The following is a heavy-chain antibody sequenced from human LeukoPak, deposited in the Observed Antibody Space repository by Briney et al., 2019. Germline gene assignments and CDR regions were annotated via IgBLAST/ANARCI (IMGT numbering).Heavy chain of an antibody. CDR1: GFTFSSDG. CDR2: ISSDGTNK. J-gene: IGHJ2*01. V-gene: IGHV3-30*18. CDR3: AEPQVVGATDYCYLDL. Sequence: PGGSLRLSCAASGFTFSSDGMHWVRQAPGKGLEWVARISSDGTNKYYADSVKGRFTVSRDNSKNTLYLQMNSLRGEATAVYYCAEPQVVGATDYCYLDLWGRGTLATVSS. D-gene: IGHD2-15*01.